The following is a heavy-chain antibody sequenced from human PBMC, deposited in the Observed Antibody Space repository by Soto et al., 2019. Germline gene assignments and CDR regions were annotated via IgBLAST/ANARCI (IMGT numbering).Heavy chain of an antibody. V-gene: IGHV4-34*01. CDR1: GGSFNNYF. D-gene: IGHD3-3*01. J-gene: IGHJ6*02. CDR3: AGRRSGARGLDV. CDR2: IYQSGST. Sequence: QVQLQQWGAGLLKPSETLSLTCGVYGGSFNNYFWTWIRQSPGQALEWIGEIYQSGSTDYNPALQSRVTISVDTPKNQFSLNLKSVAAADRGVYYWAGRRSGARGLDVWGQVTTVTASS.